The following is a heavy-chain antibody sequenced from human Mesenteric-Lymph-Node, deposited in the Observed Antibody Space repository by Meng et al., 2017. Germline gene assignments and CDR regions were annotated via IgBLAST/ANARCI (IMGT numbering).Heavy chain of an antibody. D-gene: IGHD1-14*01. CDR3: VRDGKGIDY. CDR1: GFTFSSYA. CDR2: ISGSGGST. V-gene: IGHV3-23*01. Sequence: GESLKISCAASGFTFSSYAMSWVRQAPGKGLEWVSAISGSGGSTYYADSVKGRFTISRDNSKNTLYLQMNSLRDDDTAVYYCVRDGKGIDYWGQGTLVTVSS. J-gene: IGHJ4*02.